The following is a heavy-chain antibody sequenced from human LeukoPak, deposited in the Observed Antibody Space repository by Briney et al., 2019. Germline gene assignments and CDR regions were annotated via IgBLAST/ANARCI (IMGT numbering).Heavy chain of an antibody. CDR1: GGSFSGYY. Sequence: PSETLSLTCAVYGGSFSGYYWSWIRQPPGKGLEWIGEINHSGSTNYNPSLKSRVIISVDASKNQFSLKLSSVTAADTAVYYCARGRAFDYWGQGTLVTVSS. CDR2: INHSGST. V-gene: IGHV4-34*01. J-gene: IGHJ4*02. CDR3: ARGRAFDY.